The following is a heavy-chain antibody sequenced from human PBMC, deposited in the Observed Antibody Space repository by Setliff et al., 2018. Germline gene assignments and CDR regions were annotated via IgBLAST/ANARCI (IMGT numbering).Heavy chain of an antibody. D-gene: IGHD2-21*02. J-gene: IGHJ4*02. CDR2: IGHTGSI. V-gene: IGHV4-38-2*02. Sequence: PSETLSLTCTVSGYSISSGYIWGWIRQPPGKGLEWVGNIGHTGSINYNPSLKSRLTISRDTSKNQVSLKLNSVTATDTAVYYCARDLGHGGDSDYWGQGILVPVSS. CDR3: ARDLGHGGDSDY. CDR1: GYSISSGYI.